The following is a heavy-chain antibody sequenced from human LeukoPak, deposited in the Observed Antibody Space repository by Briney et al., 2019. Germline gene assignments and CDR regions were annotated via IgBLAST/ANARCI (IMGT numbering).Heavy chain of an antibody. V-gene: IGHV3-48*03. Sequence: GGSLRLSCAASGFTFSNYEMNWIRQAPGKGLEWISYISNSGNTKYYADSVKGRFTISRDNSKNTLYLQMNSLRAEDTAVYYCAKDLLVVGVGATRDDYWGQGTLVTVSS. CDR2: ISNSGNTK. D-gene: IGHD1-26*01. CDR1: GFTFSNYE. CDR3: AKDLLVVGVGATRDDY. J-gene: IGHJ4*02.